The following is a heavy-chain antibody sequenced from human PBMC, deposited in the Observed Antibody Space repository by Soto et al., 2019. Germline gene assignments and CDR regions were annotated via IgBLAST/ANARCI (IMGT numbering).Heavy chain of an antibody. D-gene: IGHD6-6*01. CDR1: GGSISSYY. J-gene: IGHJ6*03. CDR3: ARLEYSSSSVIFGYYYYMDV. V-gene: IGHV4-59*08. Sequence: SETLSLTCTVSGGSISSYYWSWIRQPPGKGLEWIGYIYYSGSTNYNPSLKSRVTISVDTSKNQFSLKLSSVTAADTAVYYCARLEYSSSSVIFGYYYYMDVWGKGTTVTVSS. CDR2: IYYSGST.